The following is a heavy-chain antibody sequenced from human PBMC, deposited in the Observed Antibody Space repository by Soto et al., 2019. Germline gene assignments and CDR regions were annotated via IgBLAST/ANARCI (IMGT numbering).Heavy chain of an antibody. CDR2: IITIFGAA. CDR1: GGTFSSYA. CDR3: ARGIRLRFVRYGMDV. Sequence: SVKVSCKASGGTFSSYAISWVRQAPGQGLEWMGGIITIFGAANYAQKFQGRVTITADGSTSTAYMELSSLRSEDTAVYYCARGIRLRFVRYGMDVWGQGTTVTVSS. J-gene: IGHJ6*02. V-gene: IGHV1-69*13. D-gene: IGHD5-12*01.